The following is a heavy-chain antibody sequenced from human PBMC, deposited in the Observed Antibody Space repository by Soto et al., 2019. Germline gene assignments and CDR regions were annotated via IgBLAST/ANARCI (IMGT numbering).Heavy chain of an antibody. V-gene: IGHV1-46*01. D-gene: IGHD6-13*01. CDR3: AKVLSELVPRYLDT. J-gene: IGHJ4*02. Sequence: QVQLVPSGAEVKKPGASVRVSCKASGYTFTTYDIHWVRQAPGLGLECMGIITPGGGITSYAQKFKGRITMTRDTSTSTVYMELSSLRSEDTAMYYCAKVLSELVPRYLDTWGQGTLVTVSS. CDR2: ITPGGGIT. CDR1: GYTFTTYD.